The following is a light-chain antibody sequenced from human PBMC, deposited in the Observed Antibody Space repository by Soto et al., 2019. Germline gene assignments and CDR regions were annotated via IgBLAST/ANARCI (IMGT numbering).Light chain of an antibody. V-gene: IGKV2-28*01. Sequence: IVMTQSPLSLPVTPGEPASISCRSSESLLHKSGYNYLDWYLQKPGQSPQLLIYLGSTRASGVPDRFSGSGSGTDFTLKISRVEAEDVGVYYCMQVLQIPPTFGPGTKVDIK. CDR2: LGS. J-gene: IGKJ3*01. CDR1: ESLLHKSGYNY. CDR3: MQVLQIPPT.